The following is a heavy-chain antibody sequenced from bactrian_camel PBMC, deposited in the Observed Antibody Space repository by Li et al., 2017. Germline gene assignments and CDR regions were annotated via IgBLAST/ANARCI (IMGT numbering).Heavy chain of an antibody. D-gene: IGHD6*01. CDR2: INSGGGST. CDR1: GFAFSSFA. J-gene: IGHJ6*01. Sequence: QLVESGGGLVQPGGSLRLSCATSGFAFSSFAMNWVRQTPGKGLEWVSAINSGGGSTYYADSVKGRFTISRDNAKNTLYLQMNSLKTEDTAVYYCATEAVVAGNLGFGYWGQGTQVTVS. V-gene: IGHV3S31*01. CDR3: ATEAVVAGNLGFGY.